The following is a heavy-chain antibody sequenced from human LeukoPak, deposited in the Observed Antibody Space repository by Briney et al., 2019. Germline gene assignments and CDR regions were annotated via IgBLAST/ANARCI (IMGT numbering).Heavy chain of an antibody. CDR3: AASLNSWFDP. D-gene: IGHD4-23*01. CDR2: IYYSGST. Sequence: SETLSLTCTVSGGSISSYYWSWIRQPPGKGLEWIGYIYYSGSTNYNPSLKSRVTISVDTSKNQFSLKLSSVTAADTAVYYCAASLNSWFDPWGQGTLVTVSS. CDR1: GGSISSYY. J-gene: IGHJ5*02. V-gene: IGHV4-59*01.